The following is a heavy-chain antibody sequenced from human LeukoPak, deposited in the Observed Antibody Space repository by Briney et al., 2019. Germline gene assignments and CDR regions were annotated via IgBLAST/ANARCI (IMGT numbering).Heavy chain of an antibody. CDR3: ARSSEYGDPFNY. D-gene: IGHD4-17*01. J-gene: IGHJ4*02. CDR2: IYYSGST. Sequence: PSETLSLTCTVSGASISRSDYFWRWIRQPPGKGLEWIGSIYYSGSTYYSPSLKGRVTISVDTSRNQFSLKLNSVTAADTAVYYCARSSEYGDPFNYWGQGTLVTVSS. CDR1: GASISRSDYF. V-gene: IGHV4-39*01.